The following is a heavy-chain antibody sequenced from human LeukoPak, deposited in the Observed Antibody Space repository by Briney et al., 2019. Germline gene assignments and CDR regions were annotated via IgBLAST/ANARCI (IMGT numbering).Heavy chain of an antibody. CDR1: GFTFNNYA. CDR2: ISYDGSNK. CDR3: ARGSSTVTSKTTFDY. V-gene: IGHV3-30-3*01. J-gene: IGHJ4*02. Sequence: GRSLRLSCAASGFTFNNYAMHWVRQAPGKGLEWVAVISYDGSNKHYADSVKGRFTISRDNSKNRLYLQMNSLRGEDTAVYYRARGSSTVTSKTTFDYWGQGTLVTVSS. D-gene: IGHD4-17*01.